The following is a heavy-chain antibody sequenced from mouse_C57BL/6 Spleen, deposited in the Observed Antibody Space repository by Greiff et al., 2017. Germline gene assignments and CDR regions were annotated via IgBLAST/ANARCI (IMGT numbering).Heavy chain of an antibody. CDR1: GYSFTGFY. V-gene: IGHV1-42*01. CDR2: LNPSTGGT. Sequence: VQLQQSGPELVKPGASVKISCKASGYSFTGFYMNWVKQSPETSLEWIGELNPSTGGTTYNQKFKAKDTLTVDKSSSTAYMQLKSLTSEDSAVYYCACRQLRPAWFADWGQGSLGTVSA. CDR3: ACRQLRPAWFAD. J-gene: IGHJ3*01. D-gene: IGHD3-2*02.